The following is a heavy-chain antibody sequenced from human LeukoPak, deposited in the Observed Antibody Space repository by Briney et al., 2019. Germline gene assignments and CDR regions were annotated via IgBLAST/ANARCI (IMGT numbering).Heavy chain of an antibody. D-gene: IGHD5-12*01. V-gene: IGHV3-9*01. CDR3: AKDTGGGYDSRPFDY. Sequence: GGPLRLPCAASRFTFDDYAMHWVPQAPGKGLEWVSGISWNSGSIGYADSVKGRFTISRDNAQNSLYLQMNSLRAEDTALYYCAKDTGGGYDSRPFDYWGQGTLVTVSS. J-gene: IGHJ4*02. CDR1: RFTFDDYA. CDR2: ISWNSGSI.